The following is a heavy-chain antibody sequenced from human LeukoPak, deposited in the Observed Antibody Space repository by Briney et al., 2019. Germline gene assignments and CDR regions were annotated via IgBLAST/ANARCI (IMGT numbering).Heavy chain of an antibody. D-gene: IGHD2-2*01. V-gene: IGHV1-69*06. Sequence: SVKVSCKASGGTFSSYDISWARQAPGQGLEWMGGIMPMFGKANYAQKFQGRVTTTADKATSTAYMELSSLRSEDTAVYYCAGGRTDIVVVPATLRNYYFDYWGQGTLVTVSS. CDR1: GGTFSSYD. J-gene: IGHJ4*02. CDR2: IMPMFGKA. CDR3: AGGRTDIVVVPATLRNYYFDY.